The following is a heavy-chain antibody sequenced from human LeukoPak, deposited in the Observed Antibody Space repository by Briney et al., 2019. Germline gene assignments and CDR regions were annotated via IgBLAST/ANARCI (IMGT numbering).Heavy chain of an antibody. J-gene: IGHJ6*02. V-gene: IGHV3-23*01. Sequence: GGSLRLSCAASGFTFSSYWMNWARQAPGKGLEWVSYISGSGGSTYYADSVKGRFTISRDNSKNTLYLQMNSLRAEDTAVYYCAKDTTVSPYYSYGMDVWGQGTTVTVSS. CDR1: GFTFSSYW. D-gene: IGHD4-17*01. CDR3: AKDTTVSPYYSYGMDV. CDR2: ISGSGGST.